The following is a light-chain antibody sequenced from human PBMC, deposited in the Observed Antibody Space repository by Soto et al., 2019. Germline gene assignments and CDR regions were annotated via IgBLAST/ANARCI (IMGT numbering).Light chain of an antibody. V-gene: IGKV1-5*01. Sequence: DIQMTQSPSTLSASVGDRVTITCRASQSISTWLAWYQQKPGKAPKVLIYDASSLESGVPSRFSDSGSGTEFTLTISSQQPDDFATYYCQQYKNYLTFGPGTKVDIK. CDR1: QSISTW. J-gene: IGKJ3*01. CDR2: DAS. CDR3: QQYKNYLT.